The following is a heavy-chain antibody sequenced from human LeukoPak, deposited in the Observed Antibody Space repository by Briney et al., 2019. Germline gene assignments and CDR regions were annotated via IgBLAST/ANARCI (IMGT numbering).Heavy chain of an antibody. D-gene: IGHD5-24*01. CDR1: GFTFDDXT. J-gene: IGHJ4*02. V-gene: IGHV3-43*01. CDR3: AKEDSRRGLDY. CDR2: ISWDGGST. Sequence: XASGFTFDDXTXXWXRXAPXKXXXXXSLISWDGGSTYYADSVKGRFTISRDNSKNSLYLQMNSLRTEDTALYYCAKEDSRRGLDYWGQGTLVTVSS.